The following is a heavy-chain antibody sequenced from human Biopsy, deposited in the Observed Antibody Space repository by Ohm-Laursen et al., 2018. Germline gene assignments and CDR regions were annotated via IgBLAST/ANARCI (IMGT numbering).Heavy chain of an antibody. CDR2: IFYRGST. J-gene: IGHJ5*02. CDR3: ARDYDTSGYYYVS. Sequence: TLSLTCPVSGGSISNNNYYWGWIRQPPGKGLDWIGSIFYRGSTYYKPSLKSRVNISVDTSKNQFSLKLNSVTAADTAVYYCARDYDTSGYYYVSWGQGTLVTVSS. D-gene: IGHD3-22*01. CDR1: GGSISNNNYY. V-gene: IGHV4-39*01.